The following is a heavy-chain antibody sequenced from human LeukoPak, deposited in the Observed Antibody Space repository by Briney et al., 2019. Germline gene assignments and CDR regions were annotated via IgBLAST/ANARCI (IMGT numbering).Heavy chain of an antibody. CDR1: GGSISSSSYY. Sequence: SETLSLTCTVFGGSISSSSYYWGWIRQPPGKGLEWIGSIYYSGSTYYNPSLKSRVTISVDTSKNQFSLKLSSVTAADTAVYYCAKGAGPPWFDPWGQGTLVTVSS. J-gene: IGHJ5*02. D-gene: IGHD6-19*01. CDR3: AKGAGPPWFDP. CDR2: IYYSGST. V-gene: IGHV4-39*01.